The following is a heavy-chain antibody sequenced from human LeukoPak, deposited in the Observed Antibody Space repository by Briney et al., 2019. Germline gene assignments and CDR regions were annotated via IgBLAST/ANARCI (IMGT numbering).Heavy chain of an antibody. CDR3: ARGPQWLNY. J-gene: IGHJ4*02. Sequence: SQTLSLTCAISGDSVSSDSATWNWIRQSPSRCLEWLGRTYYRSKWYSAYAVSVKSRISINSDTSKNQFSLQLNSVTPEDTAIYYCARGPQWLNYWGQGTLVTVSS. CDR2: TYYRSKWYS. V-gene: IGHV6-1*01. D-gene: IGHD6-19*01. CDR1: GDSVSSDSAT.